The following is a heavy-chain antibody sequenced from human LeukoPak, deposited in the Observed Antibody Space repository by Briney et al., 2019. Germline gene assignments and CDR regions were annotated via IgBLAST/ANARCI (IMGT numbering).Heavy chain of an antibody. D-gene: IGHD1-26*01. Sequence: GGSLRLSCAASGFTFSSYSMNWVRQAPGKGLEWVSSIGTSTSYIYYADSVKGRFTISRDNAKNSLYLEMNSLRAEDTAVYYCARLWDLHLDYWGQGTLVTVSS. J-gene: IGHJ4*02. CDR2: IGTSTSYI. CDR3: ARLWDLHLDY. V-gene: IGHV3-21*01. CDR1: GFTFSSYS.